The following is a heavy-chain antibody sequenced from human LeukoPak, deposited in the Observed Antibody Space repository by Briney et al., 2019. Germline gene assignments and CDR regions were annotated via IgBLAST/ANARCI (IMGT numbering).Heavy chain of an antibody. V-gene: IGHV4-39*01. CDR1: VDSILSNIYW. Sequence: KASETLSLTCTVSVDSILSNIYWWDWVRLPPGKGLEWIGATFYTGRTFYSPSLKSRVTISVDTSKNQFSLDLSSATAADTAVYYCARRRHNFDFYDVWGQGTRVTVSS. CDR3: ARRRHNFDFYDV. J-gene: IGHJ3*01. CDR2: TFYTGRT. D-gene: IGHD3/OR15-3a*01.